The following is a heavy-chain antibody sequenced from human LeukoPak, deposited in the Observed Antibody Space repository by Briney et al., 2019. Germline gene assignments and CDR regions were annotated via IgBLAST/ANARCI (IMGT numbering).Heavy chain of an antibody. J-gene: IGHJ3*02. Sequence: GGSVRLSCRASGFTFGDYAMSWFRQAPGKGLEWVGFISSKAYDGTLAYASSVKGRFTMSRDDSKSIASLQINSLKTEDKAVCYCTSDSYSSGWLNDAFDIWGQGTMVTVSS. D-gene: IGHD6-19*01. CDR2: ISSKAYDGTL. V-gene: IGHV3-49*03. CDR3: TSDSYSSGWLNDAFDI. CDR1: GFTFGDYA.